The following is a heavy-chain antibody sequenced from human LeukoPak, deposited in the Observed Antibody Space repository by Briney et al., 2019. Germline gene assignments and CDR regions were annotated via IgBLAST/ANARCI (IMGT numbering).Heavy chain of an antibody. V-gene: IGHV7-4-1*02. D-gene: IGHD6-13*01. J-gene: IGHJ4*02. CDR2: INTNTGNP. CDR3: ALSQLVNHHRVLFDY. Sequence: GASVKVSCKASGYTFTSYAMSWVRQAPGQGLEWMGWINTNTGNPTYAQGFTGRFVFSLDTSVSTAYLQISSLKAEDTAVYYCALSQLVNHHRVLFDYWGQGTLVTVSS. CDR1: GYTFTSYA.